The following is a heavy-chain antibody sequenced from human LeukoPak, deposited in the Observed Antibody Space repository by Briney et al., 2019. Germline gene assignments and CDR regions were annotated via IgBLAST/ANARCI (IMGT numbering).Heavy chain of an antibody. Sequence: ASVKVSCKASGYTFTGYYMHWVRQAPGQGLEWMGWMNPNSGNTGYAQKFQGRVTMTRNTSISTAYMELSSLRSEDTAVYYCARSQGATTFLSYYYYYGMDVWGQGTTVTVSS. J-gene: IGHJ6*02. V-gene: IGHV1-8*02. CDR3: ARSQGATTFLSYYYYYGMDV. CDR2: MNPNSGNT. D-gene: IGHD1-26*01. CDR1: GYTFTGYY.